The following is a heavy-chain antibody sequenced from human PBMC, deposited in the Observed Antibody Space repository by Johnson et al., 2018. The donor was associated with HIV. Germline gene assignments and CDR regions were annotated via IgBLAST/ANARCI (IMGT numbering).Heavy chain of an antibody. J-gene: IGHJ3*02. CDR2: ISWNSGTI. Sequence: VESGGGLVQPGRSRRVSCAASGFIFEHYAMHWVRQAPGKGLEWVSGISWNSGTIAYADSVKGRFTISRDNAKNSLFLQMTSLRTEDTAFYYCARELEVGDLRKNDAFDIWGQGTMVTVSS. D-gene: IGHD4-17*01. V-gene: IGHV3-9*01. CDR3: ARELEVGDLRKNDAFDI. CDR1: GFIFEHYA.